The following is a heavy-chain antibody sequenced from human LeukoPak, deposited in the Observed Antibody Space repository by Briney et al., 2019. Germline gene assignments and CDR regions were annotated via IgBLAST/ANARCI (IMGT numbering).Heavy chain of an antibody. CDR3: ARDGEVGYTADFDY. D-gene: IGHD5-18*01. CDR2: INPYNGNT. Sequence: ASVKVSCKASGYSFTTNGIIWVRQAPGQGLEWMGRINPYNGNTNYAQRLQGRVTMTTDTSTSTAYMELRSLGFDDTAVYYCARDGEVGYTADFDYWGQETLVTVSS. CDR1: GYSFTTNG. V-gene: IGHV1-18*04. J-gene: IGHJ4*02.